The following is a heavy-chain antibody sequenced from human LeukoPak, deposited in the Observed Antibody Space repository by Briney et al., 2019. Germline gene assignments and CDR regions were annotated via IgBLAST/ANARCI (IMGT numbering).Heavy chain of an antibody. CDR1: GYTFTGYY. J-gene: IGHJ4*02. D-gene: IGHD3-22*01. CDR2: INPNSGGT. Sequence: GASVKVSCKASGYTFTGYYMHWVRQAPGQGLEWMGWINPNSGGTDYAQKFQGRVTMTRDTSISTAYMELSRLRSDDTAVYYCARSSYYYDSSGYYLDYWGLGTLVTVSS. CDR3: ARSSYYYDSSGYYLDY. V-gene: IGHV1-2*02.